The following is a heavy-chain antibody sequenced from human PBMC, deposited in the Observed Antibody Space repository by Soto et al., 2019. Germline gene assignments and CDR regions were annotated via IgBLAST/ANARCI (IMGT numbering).Heavy chain of an antibody. V-gene: IGHV4-31*03. Sequence: QVQLQESGPGLVKPSQTLSLTCTVSGDSISVGYYWSWIRQHPGKGLEWIGYVSPGGTTYYNPSLKSRVSISPGTSKHQFSLEVSSVTAADTAVYYCARDRGSYGMDVWGQGTTVTVSS. CDR1: GDSISVGYY. J-gene: IGHJ6*02. CDR2: VSPGGTT. CDR3: ARDRGSYGMDV.